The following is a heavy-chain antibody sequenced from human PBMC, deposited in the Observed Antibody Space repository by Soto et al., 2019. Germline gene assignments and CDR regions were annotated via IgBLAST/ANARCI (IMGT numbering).Heavy chain of an antibody. D-gene: IGHD3-9*01. J-gene: IGHJ6*02. Sequence: SETLSLTCAVYGGSFSGYYWSWIRQPPGKGLEWIGEINHSGSTNYNPSLKSRVTISVDTSKNQFSLKLSSVTAADTAVYYCARGKLRYFDWLRSDYGMDVWRQGTTVTVSS. CDR2: INHSGST. CDR1: GGSFSGYY. CDR3: ARGKLRYFDWLRSDYGMDV. V-gene: IGHV4-34*01.